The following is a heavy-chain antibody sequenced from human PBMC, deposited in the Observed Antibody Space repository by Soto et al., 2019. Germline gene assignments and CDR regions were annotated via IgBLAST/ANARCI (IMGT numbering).Heavy chain of an antibody. CDR1: GFTFSSYA. CDR3: AKDFRGYSSGWILSYFDY. D-gene: IGHD6-19*01. Sequence: EVQLLESGGGLVQPGGSLRLSCAASGFTFSSYAMSWVRQAPGKGVEWVSGISSSGGSTYYADSVKGRFTISRNNSTNTLYLQMNSLRAEDTAVYYCAKDFRGYSSGWILSYFDYWGQGPLVTVSS. V-gene: IGHV3-23*01. J-gene: IGHJ4*02. CDR2: ISSSGGST.